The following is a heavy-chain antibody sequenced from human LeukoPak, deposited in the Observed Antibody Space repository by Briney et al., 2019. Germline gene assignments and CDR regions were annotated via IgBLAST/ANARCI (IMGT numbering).Heavy chain of an antibody. J-gene: IGHJ4*02. V-gene: IGHV3-66*01. CDR3: ARVKGLSAGITGTTFLSRPSLAFDY. D-gene: IGHD1-7*01. Sequence: PGGSLRLSCAASGFTVSSKYMSWVRQAPGKGLEWVSVIYSGGSTYYADSVKGRFTISRDNAKNSLYLQMNSLRAEDTAVYYCARVKGLSAGITGTTFLSRPSLAFDYWGQGTLVTVSS. CDR2: IYSGGST. CDR1: GFTVSSKY.